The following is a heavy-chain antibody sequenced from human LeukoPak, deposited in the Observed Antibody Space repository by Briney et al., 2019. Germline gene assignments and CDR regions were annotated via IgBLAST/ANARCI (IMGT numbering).Heavy chain of an antibody. D-gene: IGHD3/OR15-3a*01. Sequence: ASVKVSCKASGYTFTSYYMHWVRQTPGQGLEWMGIINPSGGSTSYAQKFQGRVTMTRDTSTSTVYMELSSLRSEDTAVYYCARKGTVGPFDYWGQGTLVTVSS. CDR2: INPSGGST. CDR3: ARKGTVGPFDY. J-gene: IGHJ4*02. V-gene: IGHV1-46*01. CDR1: GYTFTSYY.